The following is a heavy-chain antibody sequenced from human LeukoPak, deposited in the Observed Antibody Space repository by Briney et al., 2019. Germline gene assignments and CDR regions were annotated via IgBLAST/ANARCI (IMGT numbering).Heavy chain of an antibody. D-gene: IGHD6-19*01. V-gene: IGHV3-48*01. CDR3: ARGTYSSGWLEFSDFDF. CDR1: GFTFTYYH. CDR2: INSRSTTL. Sequence: PGGSLRLSCAASGFTFTYYHMHWVRQAPGKGLEWVSYINSRSTTLYYADSVKGRSTISRDNAMNSLYLEINSLRAEDTAVYYCARGTYSSGWLEFSDFDFWGQGILVTVSS. J-gene: IGHJ4*02.